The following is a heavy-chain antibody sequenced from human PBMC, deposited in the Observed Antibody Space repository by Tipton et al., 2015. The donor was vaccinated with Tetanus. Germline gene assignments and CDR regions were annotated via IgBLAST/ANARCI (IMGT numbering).Heavy chain of an antibody. CDR1: GYSFSSYW. Sequence: QLVQSGAEAKKPGESLKISCRGSGYSFSSYWIAWVRQVPGKGLEWMGIFFPGDSESRYSPSFQGQVTMSGHNSIRTAYLQWNSVRASDTATYYCAKVSAPGTIATGNFDYWGQGTPVTVSS. CDR3: AKVSAPGTIATGNFDY. D-gene: IGHD1-1*01. V-gene: IGHV5-51*01. CDR2: FFPGDSES. J-gene: IGHJ4*02.